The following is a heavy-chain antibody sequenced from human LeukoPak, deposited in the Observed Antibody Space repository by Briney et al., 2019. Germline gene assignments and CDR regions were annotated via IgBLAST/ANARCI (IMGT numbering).Heavy chain of an antibody. CDR2: IYSGDST. V-gene: IGHV3-66*01. Sequence: GGSLRLSCAASGFTVSSNYMSWVRQVPGQGLEWVSVIYSGDSTYYADSVKGRFTISRDNSKNTLYLQMNSLRAEDTAVYYCARGWSGYDTVAQDAFDIWGQGTMVTVSS. D-gene: IGHD5-12*01. CDR1: GFTVSSNY. CDR3: ARGWSGYDTVAQDAFDI. J-gene: IGHJ3*02.